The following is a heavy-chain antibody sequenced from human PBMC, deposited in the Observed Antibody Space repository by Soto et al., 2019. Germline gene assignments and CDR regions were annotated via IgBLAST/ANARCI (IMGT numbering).Heavy chain of an antibody. J-gene: IGHJ4*02. V-gene: IGHV3-30-3*01. CDR2: ISYDGSNK. Sequence: GGSLRLSCAASGFTFSSYAMHWVRQAPGKGLEGVAVISYDGSNKYYADSVKGRFTISRDNSKNTLYLQMNSLRAEDTAVYYYAIGVGPPVGSSYFDYWGQGTLVTVSS. D-gene: IGHD6-6*01. CDR3: AIGVGPPVGSSYFDY. CDR1: GFTFSSYA.